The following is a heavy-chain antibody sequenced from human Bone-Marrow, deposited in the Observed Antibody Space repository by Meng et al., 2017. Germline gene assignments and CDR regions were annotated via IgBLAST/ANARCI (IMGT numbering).Heavy chain of an antibody. CDR1: NSSIISNFS. D-gene: IGHD3-22*01. CDR3: ARFDYYDSTVDS. CDR2: LFHSGNT. V-gene: IGHV4-38-2*01. Sequence: SETLSLTCAVSNSSIISNFSWGWIRQPPGRGLEWLGCLFHSGNTFHSSSLRSRVTIAVDTSKNQISLKLRSVTAADTAVYYCARFDYYDSTVDSWGQGTLVTVSS. J-gene: IGHJ4*02.